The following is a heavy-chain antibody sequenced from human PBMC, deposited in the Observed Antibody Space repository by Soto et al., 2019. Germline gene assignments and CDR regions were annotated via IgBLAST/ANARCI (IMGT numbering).Heavy chain of an antibody. J-gene: IGHJ3*02. CDR3: ATYYYGSGSYAFDI. D-gene: IGHD3-10*01. Sequence: GGSLRLSCAASGFTFSSYWMSWARQAPGKGLEWVANIKQDGSEKYYVDSVKGRFTISRDNAKNSLYLQMNSLRAEDTAVYYCATYYYGSGSYAFDIWGQGTMVTVSS. V-gene: IGHV3-7*03. CDR1: GFTFSSYW. CDR2: IKQDGSEK.